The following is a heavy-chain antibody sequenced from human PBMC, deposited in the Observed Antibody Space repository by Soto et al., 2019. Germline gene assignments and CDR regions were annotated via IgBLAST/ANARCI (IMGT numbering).Heavy chain of an antibody. D-gene: IGHD1-26*01. V-gene: IGHV4-61*01. CDR3: ARSQRGRTAFTFDY. CDR1: GDSVGNENYY. J-gene: IGHJ4*02. CDR2: IYYSGTT. Sequence: NPSETLSLTCTVSGDSVGNENYYWAWIRQSPGKGLEWIGYIYYSGTTNYNSHLKSRVTLSVDTSRNQFSLSLTSVTAADTAVYFCARSQRGRTAFTFDYWGQGVLVTVSS.